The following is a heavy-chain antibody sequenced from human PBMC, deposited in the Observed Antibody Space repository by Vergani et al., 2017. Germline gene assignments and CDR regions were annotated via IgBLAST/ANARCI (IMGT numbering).Heavy chain of an antibody. CDR1: GFSFSGYW. CDR3: VRARCSGPCFMSNWFDS. J-gene: IGHJ5*01. D-gene: IGHD5-12*01. Sequence: EVQLVESGGGLIHPGGSLRLSCEGSGFSFSGYWMHWVRHSPEKGLVWVSRIKSDGSITNYADSGKGRFTISRDNAKNTLYLEMNSLRGEDTAIYYCVRARCSGPCFMSNWFDSWGQGTLVTVSS. V-gene: IGHV3-74*01. CDR2: IKSDGSIT.